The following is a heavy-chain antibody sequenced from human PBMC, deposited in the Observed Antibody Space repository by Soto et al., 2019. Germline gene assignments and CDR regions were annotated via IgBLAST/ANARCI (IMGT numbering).Heavy chain of an antibody. CDR2: IYYSGST. CDR1: GGSISSYY. J-gene: IGHJ6*03. CDR3: ARDRVATIDSERRDYYYYMDV. D-gene: IGHD5-12*01. V-gene: IGHV4-59*01. Sequence: QVQLQESGPGLVKPSETLSLTCTVSGGSISSYYWSWIRQPPGKGLEWIGYIYYSGSTNYNPSLKRRVTISVDTSKNQFSLKLSSVTAADTAVYYCARDRVATIDSERRDYYYYMDVWGKGTTVTVSS.